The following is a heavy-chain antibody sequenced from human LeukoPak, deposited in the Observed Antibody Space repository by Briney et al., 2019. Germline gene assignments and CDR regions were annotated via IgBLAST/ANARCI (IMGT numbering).Heavy chain of an antibody. CDR2: INHSGST. CDR3: ASSWAAIFLGFDP. Sequence: WETLSLTCAVYGGSFSGYYWSWIRQPPGKGLEWIGEINHSGSTNYNPSLKSRVTISVDTSKNQFSLKLSSVTAADTAVYYCASSWAAIFLGFDPWGQGTLVTVSS. D-gene: IGHD2-2*01. V-gene: IGHV4-34*01. J-gene: IGHJ5*02. CDR1: GGSFSGYY.